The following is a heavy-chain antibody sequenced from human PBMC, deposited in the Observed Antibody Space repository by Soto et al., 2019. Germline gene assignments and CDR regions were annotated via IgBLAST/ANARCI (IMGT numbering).Heavy chain of an antibody. D-gene: IGHD6-19*01. Sequence: VQLVESGGGVVQPGRSLRLSCAASGFTFSDYAMHLVRQAPGKGLGWVAVVSHDGRNTHYADCVKGRFTISRDSSKNRVSLAMTSRRAEDTAVYSCAKGGRQWRGTSDFNYWGKGALVTVSS. CDR3: AKGGRQWRGTSDFNY. V-gene: IGHV3-30*18. CDR2: VSHDGRNT. CDR1: GFTFSDYA. J-gene: IGHJ4*02.